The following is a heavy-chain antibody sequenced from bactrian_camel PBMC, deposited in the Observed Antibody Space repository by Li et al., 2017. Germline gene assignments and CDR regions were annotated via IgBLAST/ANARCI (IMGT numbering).Heavy chain of an antibody. J-gene: IGHJ4*01. CDR3: AAVWGKRGAWWSHATDYNI. V-gene: IGHV3S6*01. D-gene: IGHD7*01. CDR2: IYWDGWKD. Sequence: QVQLVESGGGSVQAGGSPRLSCGASGSIYGDACVGWLRQAPGKGLEWVSGIYWDGWKDQYAESVKGRFTISRNAATNMVYLQMNSLNPEDTATYYCAAVWGKRGAWWSHATDYNIWGQGTQVTVS. CDR1: GSIYGDAC.